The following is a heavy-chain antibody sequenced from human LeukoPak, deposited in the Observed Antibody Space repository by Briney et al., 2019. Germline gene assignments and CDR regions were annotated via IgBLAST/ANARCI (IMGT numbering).Heavy chain of an antibody. CDR2: FDPEDGKI. J-gene: IGHJ4*02. D-gene: IGHD4-17*01. CDR3: ATTLTTVTVILVY. CDR1: GHTLTTLS. Sequence: ASVKVSCKVSGHTLTTLSIHWVRQAPGKGLEWMGGFDPEDGKIFYAQKFQGRVTMTEDTSTDTAYMELSSLRSEDTAVYYCATTLTTVTVILVYWGQGTLVTVSS. V-gene: IGHV1-24*01.